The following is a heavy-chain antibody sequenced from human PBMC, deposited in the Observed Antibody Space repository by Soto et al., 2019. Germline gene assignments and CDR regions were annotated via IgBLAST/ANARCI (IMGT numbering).Heavy chain of an antibody. Sequence: SETLSLTCTVSGGSISTYYWSWIRQPPGKGLEWIGYIYYSGSTNYNPSLKSRVTISVDTSKNQFSLKLSSVTAADTAVYYCARDAGGYSAYVDFWGQGTLVTVSS. V-gene: IGHV4-59*01. J-gene: IGHJ4*02. D-gene: IGHD5-12*01. CDR2: IYYSGST. CDR3: ARDAGGYSAYVDF. CDR1: GGSISTYY.